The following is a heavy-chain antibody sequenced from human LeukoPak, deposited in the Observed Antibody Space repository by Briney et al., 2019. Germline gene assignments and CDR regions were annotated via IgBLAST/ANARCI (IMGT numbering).Heavy chain of an antibody. CDR3: VRDRGYSTFDY. V-gene: IGHV3-7*05. J-gene: IGHJ4*02. Sequence: GALSPSFEASGILFGYSLMGLGRPAPGGGVGWVANINLDGSEINYLDSLTGRLTISRDNAKDSLYLQMNGLRAEDTAVYFCVRDRGYSTFDYWGQGTLVTVSS. CDR2: INLDGSEI. D-gene: IGHD3-22*01. CDR1: GILFGYSL.